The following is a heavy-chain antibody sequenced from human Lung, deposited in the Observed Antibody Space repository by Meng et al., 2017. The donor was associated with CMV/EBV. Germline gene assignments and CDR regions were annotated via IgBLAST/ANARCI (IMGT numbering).Heavy chain of an antibody. CDR3: ARSILSNGFDAFDI. J-gene: IGHJ3*02. V-gene: IGHV3-53*01. CDR2: IYSGGTT. Sequence: GGSLRLXCEASGFIVSSTYMSWVRQAPGKGLEWVSVIYSGGTTFKANSVKGRFNIYRDNSKNTLFLQMNRLRAEDTAVYYCARSILSNGFDAFDIWGKGTMVTVSS. CDR1: GFIVSSTY. D-gene: IGHD2/OR15-2a*01.